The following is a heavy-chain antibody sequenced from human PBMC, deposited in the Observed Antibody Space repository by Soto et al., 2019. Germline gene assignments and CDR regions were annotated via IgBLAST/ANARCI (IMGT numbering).Heavy chain of an antibody. V-gene: IGHV3-30-3*01. D-gene: IGHD6-19*01. Sequence: GGSLRLSCAASGFTFSIYAMHWVRQAPGKGLEWVAVISYDGSNKYYADSVKGRFTISRDNSKNTLYLRMNSLRAEGTAVYYCARQSSGWYGIDYWGQGTLVTVSS. CDR3: ARQSSGWYGIDY. J-gene: IGHJ4*02. CDR2: ISYDGSNK. CDR1: GFTFSIYA.